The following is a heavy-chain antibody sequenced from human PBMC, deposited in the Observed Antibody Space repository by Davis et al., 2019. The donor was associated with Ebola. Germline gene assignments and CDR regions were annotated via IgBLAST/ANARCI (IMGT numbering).Heavy chain of an antibody. D-gene: IGHD1-26*01. CDR1: GYTFTRYG. CDR2: ISAYNGNT. J-gene: IGHJ3*02. CDR3: ARTSIVGTTTTASDI. V-gene: IGHV1-18*04. Sequence: ASPVKVPCKASGYTFTRYGISWVRQAPGQGLEWLGWISAYNGNTNYAQKVQGRVTMTTDTSTGTAYLDLRSLRSDDTAVYFCARTSIVGTTTTASDIWGQGTLVTVSS.